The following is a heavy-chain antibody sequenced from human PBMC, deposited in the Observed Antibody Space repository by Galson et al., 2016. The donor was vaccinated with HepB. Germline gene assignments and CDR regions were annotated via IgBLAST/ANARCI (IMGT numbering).Heavy chain of an antibody. CDR1: GFTFSKSA. Sequence: SVKVSCKASGFTFSKSAVQWMRQSRGQRLEWIGWILVGSGNTNNPQRFQERVTFTRDKSTSTAYMELINLTSEDTAVYYCASGGVRDAYRIWGQGTLVTVSS. J-gene: IGHJ3*02. CDR2: ILVGSGNT. V-gene: IGHV1-58*01. D-gene: IGHD3-16*01. CDR3: ASGGVRDAYRI.